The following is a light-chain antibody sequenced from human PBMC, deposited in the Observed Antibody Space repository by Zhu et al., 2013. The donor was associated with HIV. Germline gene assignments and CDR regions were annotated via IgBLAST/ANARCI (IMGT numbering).Light chain of an antibody. V-gene: IGLV1-47*01. CDR3: AAWDDSLSEV. J-gene: IGLJ3*02. Sequence: QSVLTQPPSASGTPGQRVTISCSGSSSNIENNYVCWYQQLPGTAPKLLIYRNNQRPSGVPDRFSGSKSGTSASLAISGLRSEDEADYYCAAWDDSLSEVFGGGTKLTVL. CDR1: SSNIENNY. CDR2: RNN.